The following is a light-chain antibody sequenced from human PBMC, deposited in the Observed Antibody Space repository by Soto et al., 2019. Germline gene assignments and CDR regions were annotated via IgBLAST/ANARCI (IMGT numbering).Light chain of an antibody. CDR1: SSNIGNNY. J-gene: IGLJ2*01. CDR3: GTWDISLSVVV. Sequence: QSVLTQPPSVSAAPGQKVTISCSGSSSNIGNNYVSWYQQFPGTAPKLLIYDNNKRPSGIPDRFSGSKSGTSATLGITGLQTGDEADYYCGTWDISLSVVVFGGGTKLTVL. V-gene: IGLV1-51*01. CDR2: DNN.